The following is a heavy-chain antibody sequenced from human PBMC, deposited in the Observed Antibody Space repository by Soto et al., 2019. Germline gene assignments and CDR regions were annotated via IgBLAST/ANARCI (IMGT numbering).Heavy chain of an antibody. V-gene: IGHV1-18*01. D-gene: IGHD1-26*01. CDR3: ARGVRWEPLYY. Sequence: QVQLVQSGAEVKKPGASVKVSCKASGYTFTSYGISWVRQAPGQGLEWMGWISAYNGNTRYAQKLQGRATMTTDTPTRTAYIALRSLRSDATAVSYCARGVRWEPLYYWGQGTLVTVSS. J-gene: IGHJ4*02. CDR2: ISAYNGNT. CDR1: GYTFTSYG.